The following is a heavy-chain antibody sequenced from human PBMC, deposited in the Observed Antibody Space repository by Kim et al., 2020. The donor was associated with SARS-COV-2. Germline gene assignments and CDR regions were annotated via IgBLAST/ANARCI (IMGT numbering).Heavy chain of an antibody. V-gene: IGHV3-21*01. J-gene: IGHJ6*03. Sequence: GGSLRLSCAASGFTFSSYSMNWVRQAPGKGLEWVSSISSSSSYIYYADSVKGRFTISRDNAKNSLYLQMNSLRADDTAVYYCAREDTAMAYYYYYYMDVWGEATTVTVSS. CDR2: ISSSSSYI. D-gene: IGHD5-18*01. CDR3: AREDTAMAYYYYYYMDV. CDR1: GFTFSSYS.